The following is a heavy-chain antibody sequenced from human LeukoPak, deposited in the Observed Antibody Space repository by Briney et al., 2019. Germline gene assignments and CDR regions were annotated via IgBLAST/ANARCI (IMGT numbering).Heavy chain of an antibody. Sequence: GGSLRLSCAASGYTFSSFWIHWVRQAPGKGLEWVARIDSDGSGTSYADSVKGRLTISRDNAKNTLYLQMNSLRAQDTAVYYCARVLSADSPGFQHWGQGTLVTVSS. V-gene: IGHV3-74*01. J-gene: IGHJ1*01. CDR1: GYTFSSFW. CDR2: IDSDGSGT. D-gene: IGHD3-22*01. CDR3: ARVLSADSPGFQH.